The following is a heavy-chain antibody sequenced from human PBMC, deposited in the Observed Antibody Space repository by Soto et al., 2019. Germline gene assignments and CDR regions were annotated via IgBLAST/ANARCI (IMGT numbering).Heavy chain of an antibody. D-gene: IGHD1-20*01. CDR3: PSRITGTYNWFDP. V-gene: IGHV1-69*01. CDR1: GGTFSSYA. CDR2: IIPIFGTA. J-gene: IGHJ5*02. Sequence: QVQLVQSGAEVKKPGSSVKVSCKASGGTFSSYAISWVRQAPGQGLEWMGGIIPIFGTANYAQKFQGRVTITADESTSTAYMELSSLRSADTAVYYCPSRITGTYNWFDPWGQGTLVTVSS.